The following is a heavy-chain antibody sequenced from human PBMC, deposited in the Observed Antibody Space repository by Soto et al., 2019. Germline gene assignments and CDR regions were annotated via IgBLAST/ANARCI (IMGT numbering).Heavy chain of an antibody. CDR1: GFTFNDFF. V-gene: IGHV3-11*01. CDR2: TSNSGNSV. J-gene: IGHJ5*02. CDR3: ARNTFNWFDP. Sequence: QVQLVESGGDLVKPGGSLRLSCAASGFTFNDFFMTWIRQAPGRGPEWVASTSNSGNSVYYADSVKGRFTVSRDNAQNTLTLQMTDLRVDDTAVYYCARNTFNWFDPWGQGTLSPSR.